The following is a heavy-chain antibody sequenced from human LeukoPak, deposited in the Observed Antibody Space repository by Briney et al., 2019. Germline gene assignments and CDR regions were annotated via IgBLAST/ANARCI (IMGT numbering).Heavy chain of an antibody. Sequence: SVTVSCKASGGTFSSYAFIWVRQAPGPGLESMGRIIPIFGTANYAQMSQGRVKITTDESTSTGYMELSSLRSEDTAVYYCARGDSSGYSYGGQGTLVTVSS. J-gene: IGHJ4*02. CDR3: ARGDSSGYSY. CDR2: IIPIFGTA. V-gene: IGHV1-69*05. CDR1: GGTFSSYA. D-gene: IGHD3-22*01.